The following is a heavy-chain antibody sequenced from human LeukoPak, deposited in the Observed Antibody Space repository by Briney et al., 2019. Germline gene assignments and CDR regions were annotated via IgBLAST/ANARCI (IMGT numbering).Heavy chain of an antibody. CDR3: ARGRVVIPEGPDY. CDR1: GFTFSSYG. D-gene: IGHD3-10*01. CDR2: IWYDGSDK. V-gene: IGHV3-33*01. Sequence: PGRPLRLSCAASGFTFSSYGMHWVRQAPGKGLEWVAVIWYDGSDKYYADSVKGRFTISRDNSKNTLYLQMNSLRAEDSAVYYCARGRVVIPEGPDYWGQGTSVTVSS. J-gene: IGHJ4*02.